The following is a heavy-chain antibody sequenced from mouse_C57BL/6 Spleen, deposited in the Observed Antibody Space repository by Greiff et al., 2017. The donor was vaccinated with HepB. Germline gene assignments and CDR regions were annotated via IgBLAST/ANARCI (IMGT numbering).Heavy chain of an antibody. CDR1: GFTFSSYA. D-gene: IGHD2-5*01. V-gene: IGHV5-4*01. J-gene: IGHJ1*03. Sequence: EVQLVESGGGLVKPGGSLKLSCAASGFTFSSYAMSWVRQTPEKRLEWVATISDGGSYTYDPDNVKGRFTISRDNAKNNLYLQMSHLKSEDTAMYYCASIVTMYWYFDVWGTGTTVTVSS. CDR2: ISDGGSYT. CDR3: ASIVTMYWYFDV.